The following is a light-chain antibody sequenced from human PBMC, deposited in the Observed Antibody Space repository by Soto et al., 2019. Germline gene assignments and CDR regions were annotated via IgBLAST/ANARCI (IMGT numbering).Light chain of an antibody. CDR3: QQYHSWPPRT. Sequence: EIAMTQSPTNLSVSPGERATLSFRASQSVSSNLAWYQQKPGQAPRLLIYGVYTRAPGIPARFSGSGSGTEFTLTISSLQSEDFAVYDCQQYHSWPPRTFGQGTEVEIK. CDR1: QSVSSN. CDR2: GVY. J-gene: IGKJ1*01. V-gene: IGKV3D-15*01.